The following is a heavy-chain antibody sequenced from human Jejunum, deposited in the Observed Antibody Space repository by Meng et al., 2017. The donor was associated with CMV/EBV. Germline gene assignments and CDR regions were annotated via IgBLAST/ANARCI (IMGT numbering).Heavy chain of an antibody. V-gene: IGHV4-30-4*01. D-gene: IGHD1-14*01. CDR3: AREGTNSYYFDY. J-gene: IGHJ4*02. Sequence: QVQLQESGPGRVKPSQTLSLSRGVSGDSISSGDSYWSWIRQPPGKGLEWIGYIYESGSPSYNPSLESRVTISVDTSKNQFSLKVMSVTAADTAVYYCAREGTNSYYFDYWGQGTLVTVSS. CDR2: IYESGSP. CDR1: GDSISSGDSY.